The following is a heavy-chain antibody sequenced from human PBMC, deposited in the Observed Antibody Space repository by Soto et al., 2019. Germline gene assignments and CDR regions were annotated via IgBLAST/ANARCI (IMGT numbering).Heavy chain of an antibody. Sequence: QVQLVQSVAEVKKPGASLKVSCRASGYTFTAYYLHWVRQAPGQGLGWMGWIHPGSVGTNYAQQFQGRVTMTRDASISTSYMELSRLRSDDTAKYYCAGLYVNIWVDGFEFWGQGTMVTVSS. CDR3: AGLYVNIWVDGFEF. J-gene: IGHJ3*01. D-gene: IGHD2-8*01. CDR2: IHPGSVGT. V-gene: IGHV1-2*02. CDR1: GYTFTAYY.